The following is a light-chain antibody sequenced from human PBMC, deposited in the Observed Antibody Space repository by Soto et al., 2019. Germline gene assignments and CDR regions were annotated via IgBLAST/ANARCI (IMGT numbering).Light chain of an antibody. CDR3: QKYSSVPA. CDR1: QDIRNF. CDR2: AAS. J-gene: IGKJ3*01. V-gene: IGKV1-27*01. Sequence: DIQMTQSPTSLSASVGDRVTITCRASQDIRNFVAWYQQKPGKAPKLLIYAASTLQSGVPSRFRGSGSATDLTLTSNSLQPEADATYSCQKYSSVPAFGPGTKVEIK.